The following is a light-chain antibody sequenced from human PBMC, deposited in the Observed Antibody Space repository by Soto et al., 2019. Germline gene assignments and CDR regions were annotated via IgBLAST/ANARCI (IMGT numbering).Light chain of an antibody. CDR1: QSISSW. CDR2: DAS. CDR3: QQYNSYSTWT. V-gene: IGKV1-5*01. Sequence: DIQMTQSPSTLSASVGDRVTITCRASQSISSWLAWYQQKPGKAPKLLIYDASSLESGVPSRFSGSGSGTEFTLTISSLQPDDFATYYCQQYNSYSTWTFGQGTKVKSN. J-gene: IGKJ1*01.